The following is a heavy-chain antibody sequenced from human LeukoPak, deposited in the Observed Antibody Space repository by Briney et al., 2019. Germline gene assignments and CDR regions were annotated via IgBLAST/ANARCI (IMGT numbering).Heavy chain of an antibody. J-gene: IGHJ4*02. CDR1: GGSISSGGYY. CDR3: ARDRYSSSSSLFDY. D-gene: IGHD6-6*01. Sequence: SQTLSLTCTVSGGSISSGGYYWSWIRQPPGKGLEWLGYIYHSGSTYYNPSLKSRVTMSVDTSKNQFSLKLSSVTAADTAVYYCARDRYSSSSSLFDYWGQGTLVTVSS. V-gene: IGHV4-30-2*01. CDR2: IYHSGST.